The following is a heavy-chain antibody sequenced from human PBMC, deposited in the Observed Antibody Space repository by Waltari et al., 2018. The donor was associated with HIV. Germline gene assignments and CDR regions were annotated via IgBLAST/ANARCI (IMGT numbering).Heavy chain of an antibody. D-gene: IGHD5-18*01. CDR1: GFTFRTAR. Sequence: EVQLVESGGGLVKPGGSLRLSCAASGFTFRTARTSWFRQAPGKGLEWVGRIKSKTEGWTTDYAAPVKGRFTISRDDSKNTLYLQMNSLKTEDTAVYYCTTDRGQLWPRLFDYWGQGTLVTVSS. CDR2: IKSKTEGWTT. V-gene: IGHV3-15*01. J-gene: IGHJ4*02. CDR3: TTDRGQLWPRLFDY.